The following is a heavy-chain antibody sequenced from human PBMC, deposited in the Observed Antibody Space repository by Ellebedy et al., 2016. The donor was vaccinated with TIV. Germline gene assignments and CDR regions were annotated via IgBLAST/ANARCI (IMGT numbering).Heavy chain of an antibody. CDR2: IWYDGSNK. J-gene: IGHJ6*02. V-gene: IGHV3-33*01. D-gene: IGHD3-10*01. CDR1: GSTFSSYG. CDR3: ARDTLYYYGSGSSTGPYYGMDV. Sequence: GGSLRLSXAASGSTFSSYGMHWVRQAPGKGLEWVAVIWYDGSNKYYADSVKGRFTISRDNSKNTLYLQMNSLRAEDTAVYYCARDTLYYYGSGSSTGPYYGMDVWGQGTTVTVSS.